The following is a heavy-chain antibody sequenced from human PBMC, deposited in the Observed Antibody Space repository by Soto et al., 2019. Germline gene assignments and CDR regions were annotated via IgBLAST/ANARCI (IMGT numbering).Heavy chain of an antibody. D-gene: IGHD1-7*01. Sequence: ASVKVSCKASGYTFKDYYMHWVRQAPGQGLEWMGWINSNTGGTNYAQKFQGRVTMTRDTSISTAYMELSRLRPDDTAVYYCARESVVTGTHHFDSWGQGTMVTVSS. J-gene: IGHJ4*02. CDR3: ARESVVTGTHHFDS. CDR1: GYTFKDYY. CDR2: INSNTGGT. V-gene: IGHV1-2*02.